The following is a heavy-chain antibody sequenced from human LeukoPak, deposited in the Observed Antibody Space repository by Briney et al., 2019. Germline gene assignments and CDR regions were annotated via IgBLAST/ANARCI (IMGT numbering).Heavy chain of an antibody. CDR2: IYYSGST. Sequence: SETLSLTCTVSGGSIGSYYWSGTRQPPGKGLEWIGYIYYSGSTNYNPSLKSRVTISLDTSKNQFSMNLISVTAADTAVYYCARKGVAAAGKLDYWGQGTLVTVSS. D-gene: IGHD6-13*01. CDR3: ARKGVAAAGKLDY. J-gene: IGHJ4*02. CDR1: GGSIGSYY. V-gene: IGHV4-59*01.